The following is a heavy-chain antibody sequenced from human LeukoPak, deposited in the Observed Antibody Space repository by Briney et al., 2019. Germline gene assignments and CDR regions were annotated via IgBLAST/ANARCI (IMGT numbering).Heavy chain of an antibody. CDR3: ARGRDYVWGSYRYTQINWFDP. J-gene: IGHJ5*02. D-gene: IGHD3-16*02. CDR1: GGSFSGYY. CDR2: INHSGST. Sequence: PSETLSLTCAVYGGSFSGYYWSWIRQPPGKGLEWIGEINHSGSTNYNPSLKSRVTISVDTSKNQFSLKLSSVTAADTAVYYCARGRDYVWGSYRYTQINWFDPWGQGTLVTVSS. V-gene: IGHV4-34*01.